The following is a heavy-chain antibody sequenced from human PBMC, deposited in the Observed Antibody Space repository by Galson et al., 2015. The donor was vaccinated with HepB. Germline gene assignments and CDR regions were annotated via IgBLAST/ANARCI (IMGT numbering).Heavy chain of an antibody. CDR3: TRESQAAGDAFDI. CDR2: IRSKAYGGTT. J-gene: IGHJ3*02. CDR1: GFTFGDYA. V-gene: IGHV3-49*03. D-gene: IGHD6-13*01. Sequence: FLRLSCAASGFTFGDYAMSWFRQAPGKGLEWVGFIRSKAYGGTTEYAASVKGRFTISRDDSKSIAYLQMNSLKTEDTAVYYCTRESQAAGDAFDIWGQGTMVTVSS.